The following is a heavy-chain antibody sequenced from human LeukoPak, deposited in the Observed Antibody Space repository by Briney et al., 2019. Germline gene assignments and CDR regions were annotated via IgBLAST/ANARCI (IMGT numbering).Heavy chain of an antibody. CDR3: ARGQDDVVVPATTDGGFDW. D-gene: IGHD2-2*01. CDR2: INHSGSTNYN. CDR1: GGSFSGYY. V-gene: IGHV4-34*01. Sequence: SETLSLTCAVYGGSFSGYYWSWIRQPPGKGLEWIGEINHSGSTNYNNYNPSLKSRVAILVDTSKNQFSLKLSSVTAADTAVYYCARGQDDVVVPATTDGGFDWWGQGTLVTVSS. J-gene: IGHJ4*02.